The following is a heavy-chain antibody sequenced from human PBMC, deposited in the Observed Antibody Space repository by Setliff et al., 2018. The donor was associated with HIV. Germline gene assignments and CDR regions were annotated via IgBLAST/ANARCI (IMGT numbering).Heavy chain of an antibody. CDR2: IYHSGST. CDR3: ARGGGSRAATSSYYYMDV. V-gene: IGHV4-39*02. J-gene: IGHJ6*03. CDR1: GGSIDSFSYY. Sequence: SETLSLTCAVSGGSIDSFSYYWGWIRQTPGKELEWIGNIYHSGSTNYNPSLKSRAAISVDRSKRHFFLKLRSVTAADTAVYYCARGGGSRAATSSYYYMDVWGKGTTVTAP. D-gene: IGHD2-15*01.